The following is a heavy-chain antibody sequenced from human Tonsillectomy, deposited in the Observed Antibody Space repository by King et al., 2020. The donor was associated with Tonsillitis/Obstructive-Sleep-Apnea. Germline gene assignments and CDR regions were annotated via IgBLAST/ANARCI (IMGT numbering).Heavy chain of an antibody. CDR1: GGSIRSSSYY. CDR2: IYYSGST. J-gene: IGHJ4*02. Sequence: QLPESGTGLVKPSETLSLTCTVSGGSIRSSSYYWGWIRQPPGKGLEWIGSIYYSGSTYYNPSLKSRVTISVDTSKNQFSLKLSSVTAADTAVYYCARHPSTTVVPFDYWGQGTLVTVSS. CDR3: ARHPSTTVVPFDY. V-gene: IGHV4-39*01. D-gene: IGHD4-23*01.